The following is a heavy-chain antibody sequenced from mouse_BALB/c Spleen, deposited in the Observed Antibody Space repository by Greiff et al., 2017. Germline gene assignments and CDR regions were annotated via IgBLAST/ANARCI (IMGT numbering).Heavy chain of an antibody. V-gene: IGHV5-9*03. CDR1: GFTFSSYT. J-gene: IGHJ2*01. CDR3: ARYTNGFDY. CDR2: ISSGGGNT. D-gene: IGHD1-1*02. Sequence: EVQVVESGGGLVKPGGSLKLSCAASGFTFSSYTMSWVRQTPEKRLEWVATISSGGGNTYYPDSVKGRFTISRDNAKNNLYLQMSSLRSEDTALYYCARYTNGFDYWGQGTTLTVSS.